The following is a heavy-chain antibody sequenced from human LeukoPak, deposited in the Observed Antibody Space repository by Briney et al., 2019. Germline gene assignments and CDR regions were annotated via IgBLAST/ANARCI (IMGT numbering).Heavy chain of an antibody. V-gene: IGHV4-34*01. Sequence: SETLSLTCAAYGGSFSGYYWSWIRQPPGKGLEWIGEINHSGSTNYNPSLKSRVTISVDTSKNQFSLKLSSVTAADTAGYYCARHSAYYYDSSGLDYWGQGTLVTVSS. CDR1: GGSFSGYY. D-gene: IGHD3-22*01. J-gene: IGHJ4*02. CDR2: INHSGST. CDR3: ARHSAYYYDSSGLDY.